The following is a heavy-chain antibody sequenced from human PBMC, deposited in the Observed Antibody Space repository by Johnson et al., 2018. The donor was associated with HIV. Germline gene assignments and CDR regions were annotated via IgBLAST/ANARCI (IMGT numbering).Heavy chain of an antibody. Sequence: VQLVESGGGLIQPGGSLRLSCAASGFTVSSYWMHWVRQAPGKGLVWVSRINSDGSSTSYADSVKGRFTISRDNAKNSLYLQMNSLRAEDTALYYCAKVKREYGDYSPHAFDIWGQGTMVTVSS. CDR1: GFTVSSYW. CDR3: AKVKREYGDYSPHAFDI. V-gene: IGHV3-74*02. CDR2: INSDGSST. D-gene: IGHD4-17*01. J-gene: IGHJ3*02.